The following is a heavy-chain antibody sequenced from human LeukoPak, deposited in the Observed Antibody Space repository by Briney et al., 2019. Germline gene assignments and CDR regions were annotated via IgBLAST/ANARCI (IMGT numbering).Heavy chain of an antibody. J-gene: IGHJ4*02. CDR1: GGSISSSSYY. CDR2: IYYSGST. D-gene: IGHD5-12*01. Sequence: SETLSLTCTVSGGSISSSSYYWGWIRQPPGKGLEWIGSIYYSGSTNYNPSLKSRVTISVDTSKNQFSLKLSSVTAADTAVYYCARVRGYSGYDLPFDYWGQGTLVTVSS. V-gene: IGHV4-39*07. CDR3: ARVRGYSGYDLPFDY.